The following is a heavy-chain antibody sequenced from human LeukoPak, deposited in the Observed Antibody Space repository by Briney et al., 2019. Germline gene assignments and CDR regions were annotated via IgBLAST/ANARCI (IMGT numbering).Heavy chain of an antibody. CDR2: IYYSGST. CDR3: ARDHGDYPWFDP. J-gene: IGHJ5*02. V-gene: IGHV4-31*03. Sequence: SQTLSLTCTVSGGSISSGGYYWSWIRQHPGKGLEWIGYIYYSGSTYYNPSLKSRVTISVDTSKSQFSLKLSSVTAADTAVYYCARDHGDYPWFDPWGQGTLVTVSS. CDR1: GGSISSGGYY. D-gene: IGHD4-17*01.